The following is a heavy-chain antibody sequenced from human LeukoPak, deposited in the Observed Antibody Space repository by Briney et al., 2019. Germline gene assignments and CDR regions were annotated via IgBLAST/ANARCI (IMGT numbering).Heavy chain of an antibody. CDR2: INHSGST. CDR3: ATVYYYDSSPFDY. D-gene: IGHD3-22*01. V-gene: IGHV4-34*01. CDR1: GGSFSGYY. Sequence: SXTLSLTCAVYGGSFSGYYWSWIRQPPGKGLEWIGEINHSGSTNYNPSLKSRVTISVDTSKNQFSLKLSSVTAADTAVYYCATVYYYDSSPFDYWGQGTLVTVSS. J-gene: IGHJ4*02.